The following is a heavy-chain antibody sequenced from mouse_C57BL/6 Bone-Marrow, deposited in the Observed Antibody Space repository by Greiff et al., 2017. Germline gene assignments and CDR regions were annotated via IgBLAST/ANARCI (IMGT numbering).Heavy chain of an antibody. Sequence: VQLQQPGAELVMPGASVKLSCKASGYTFTSYWMHWVKQRPGQGLEWIGEIDPSDSYTNYNQKFKGKSTLTVDKSSSTAYMQLSSLTSEDSAVYYGARNYYGSSYWYFDVWGTGTTVTVAS. V-gene: IGHV1-69*01. CDR1: GYTFTSYW. J-gene: IGHJ1*03. CDR2: IDPSDSYT. D-gene: IGHD1-1*01. CDR3: ARNYYGSSYWYFDV.